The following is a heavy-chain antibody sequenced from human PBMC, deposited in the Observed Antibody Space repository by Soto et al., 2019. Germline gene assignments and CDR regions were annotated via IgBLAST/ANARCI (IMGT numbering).Heavy chain of an antibody. Sequence: EVRVLESGGGLVQYGGSLRLSCTASGFTFDTYAMSWVRQASGKGLEWVSGISASGAGTYYADSVKGRFTISRDNSKNTLYLEMNSLGAEDTALYYCAKDKRDLRWSDAFDMWGQGTMVSVSS. CDR2: ISASGAGT. V-gene: IGHV3-23*01. CDR3: AKDKRDLRWSDAFDM. J-gene: IGHJ3*02. D-gene: IGHD2-15*01. CDR1: GFTFDTYA.